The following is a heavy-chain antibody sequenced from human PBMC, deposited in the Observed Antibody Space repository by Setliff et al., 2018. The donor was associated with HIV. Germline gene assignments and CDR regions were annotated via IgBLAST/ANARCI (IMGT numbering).Heavy chain of an antibody. CDR1: GYSFTNYW. Sequence: PGESLKISCKGSGYSFTNYWIGWVRQMPGKGLEWMGIIFPEDSDTRYSPSFQGHVTISADKSISTAYLQWSSLKASDTAIYYCARLGDDNSGYYQFWGQGTLVTVSS. V-gene: IGHV5-51*01. D-gene: IGHD3-22*01. J-gene: IGHJ4*02. CDR2: IFPEDSDT. CDR3: ARLGDDNSGYYQF.